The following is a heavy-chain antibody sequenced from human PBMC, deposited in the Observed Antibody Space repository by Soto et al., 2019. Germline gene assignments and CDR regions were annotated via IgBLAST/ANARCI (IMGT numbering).Heavy chain of an antibody. J-gene: IGHJ6*02. V-gene: IGHV5-10-1*01. CDR1: GSSFTSYW. D-gene: IGHD2-2*01. CDR2: IDPSDSYI. CDR3: ARLNQLHPSYGIDV. Sequence: LGESLKISCQASGSSFTSYWISWVRQMRGKGLEWMGMIDPSDSYIDYSPSFQGHVTIAVDKSTTTAYLQWSRLKTSDTAIYYCARLNQLHPSYGIDVWGQGTTVTVSS.